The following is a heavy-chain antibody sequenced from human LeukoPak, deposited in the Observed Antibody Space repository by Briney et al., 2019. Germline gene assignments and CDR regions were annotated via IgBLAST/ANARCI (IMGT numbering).Heavy chain of an antibody. CDR3: ATPYSGGYHGLDI. CDR2: IYYSGST. V-gene: IGHV4-39*01. Sequence: SETLSLTCTVSGGSISSNKYYWGWIRQPPGKGLEWIGSIYYSGSTYYNPSLKSRVTISVDTSKNQFSLKPSSVTAADTAVYYCATPYSGGYHGLDIWGQGTMVTVSS. D-gene: IGHD1-26*01. CDR1: GGSISSNKYY. J-gene: IGHJ3*02.